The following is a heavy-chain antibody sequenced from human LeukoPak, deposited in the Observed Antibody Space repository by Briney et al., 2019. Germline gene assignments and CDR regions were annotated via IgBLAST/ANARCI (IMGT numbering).Heavy chain of an antibody. V-gene: IGHV5-51*01. J-gene: IGHJ4*02. CDR3: ARQVTMLSYSDY. CDR1: GYTFNNYW. D-gene: IGHD3-10*02. CDR2: IYPGDSDT. Sequence: GESLKISCKVSGYTFNNYWIGWVRQMPGKGLEWMGIIYPGDSDTKYSPSFQGQVTISADMSISTAYLQWSSLKASDTAMYYCARQVTMLSYSDYWGQGTLVTVSS.